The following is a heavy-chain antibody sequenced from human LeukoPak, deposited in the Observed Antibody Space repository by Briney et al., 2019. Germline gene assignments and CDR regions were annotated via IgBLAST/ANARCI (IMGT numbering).Heavy chain of an antibody. D-gene: IGHD4-11*01. J-gene: IGHJ6*02. CDR2: INHSGST. CDR1: GGSFTGYY. CDR3: ATSQLQLDYYGMDV. Sequence: SETLSLTCAVYGGSFTGYYWSWIRQPPGAGLEWIGEINHSGSTNYNPSLKSRVTISVDTSKNQSSLKLSSMTAADTAVYYCATSQLQLDYYGMDVWGQGTTVTVSS. V-gene: IGHV4-34*01.